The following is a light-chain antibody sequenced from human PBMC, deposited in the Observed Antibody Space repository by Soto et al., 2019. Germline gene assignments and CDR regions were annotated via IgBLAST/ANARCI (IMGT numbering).Light chain of an antibody. V-gene: IGLV2-14*01. CDR3: SSYTSSSTYA. CDR1: RSDVGGYNY. CDR2: DVT. J-gene: IGLJ1*01. Sequence: QSVLTQPASVSGSPGQPITISCTGTRSDVGGYNYVYWHQQHPGKAPKLMIYDVTNRPSGVSDRFSGSKSGNTASLTISGLQAEDEADYYCSSYTSSSTYAFGAGTKVTVL.